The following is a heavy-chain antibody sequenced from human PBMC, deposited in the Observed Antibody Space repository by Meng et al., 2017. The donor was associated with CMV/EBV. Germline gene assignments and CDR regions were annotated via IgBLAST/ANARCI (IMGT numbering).Heavy chain of an antibody. CDR2: ISYDGSNK. J-gene: IGHJ4*02. CDR3: ARDGRPTTASMGF. V-gene: IGHV3-30-3*01. Sequence: QVLRVESGGGVGQPGRSLRLSCAASGFTFSSYAMHWVRQAPGKGLEWVAVISYDGSNKYYADSVKGRFTISRDNSKNTLYLQMNSLRAEDTAVYYCARDGRPTTASMGFWGQGTLVTVSS. CDR1: GFTFSSYA. D-gene: IGHD4-17*01.